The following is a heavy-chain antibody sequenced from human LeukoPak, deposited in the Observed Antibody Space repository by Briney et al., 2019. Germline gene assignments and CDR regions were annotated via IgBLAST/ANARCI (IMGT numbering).Heavy chain of an antibody. V-gene: IGHV3-74*01. D-gene: IGHD1-26*01. Sequence: GGSLRLSCAASGFTFSSYWMHWVRQTPGKGLVWVSRINSDGSTTGYADSVKGRFTISRDNAKNTLFLQMNSLRAEDTAVYYCARDQGEGDLLWPDYWGQGTLVTVSS. CDR2: INSDGSTT. J-gene: IGHJ4*02. CDR1: GFTFSSYW. CDR3: ARDQGEGDLLWPDY.